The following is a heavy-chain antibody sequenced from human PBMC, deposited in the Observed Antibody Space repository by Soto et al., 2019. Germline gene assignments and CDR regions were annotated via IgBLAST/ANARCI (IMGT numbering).Heavy chain of an antibody. CDR1: GGTFSRYA. J-gene: IGHJ6*02. CDR3: ARDQEYYDILTGYSAYYYGMDV. V-gene: IGHV1-69*13. D-gene: IGHD3-9*01. CDR2: IIPIFGTA. Sequence: GASVKVSSKASGGTFSRYAISWLRQAPGQGLEWMGGIIPIFGTANYAQKFQGRVTITADESTSTAYMELSSLRSEDTAVYYRARDQEYYDILTGYSAYYYGMDVWGQGTTVTVSS.